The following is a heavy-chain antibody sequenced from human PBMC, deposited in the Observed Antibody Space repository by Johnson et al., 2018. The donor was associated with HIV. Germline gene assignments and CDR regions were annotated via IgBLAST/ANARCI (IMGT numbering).Heavy chain of an antibody. J-gene: IGHJ3*01. D-gene: IGHD3-16*02. CDR1: GFTFSSYA. CDR2: ISGSGGST. CDR3: ARGGLGYQNIHDPFDV. Sequence: VQLVESGGGLVQPGGSLRLSCAASGFTFSSYAMSWVRQAPGKGLEWVSAISGSGGSTYYADSVKGRFTNSRDNSKNTLYLQMNSLRAEDTALYYCARGGLGYQNIHDPFDVWGQGTMVTVSS. V-gene: IGHV3-23*04.